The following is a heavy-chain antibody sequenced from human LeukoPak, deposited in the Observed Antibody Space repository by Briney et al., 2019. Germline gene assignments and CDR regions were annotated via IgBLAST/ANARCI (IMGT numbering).Heavy chain of an antibody. Sequence: SETLSLTCTVSGGSVTSYYCNWVRQPPGRGLEWIGYIHYSGGTNYNPSLESRVTISLDTAKNQFSLKLRSVTAEDTAVYYCATTGATSPSSASWFNIEYWGQGTLVPVSS. J-gene: IGHJ4*02. CDR3: ATTGATSPSSASWFNIEY. CDR2: IHYSGGT. D-gene: IGHD6-13*01. V-gene: IGHV4-59*08. CDR1: GGSVTSYY.